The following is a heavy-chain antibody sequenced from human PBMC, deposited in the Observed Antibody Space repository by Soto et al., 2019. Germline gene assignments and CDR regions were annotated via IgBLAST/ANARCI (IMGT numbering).Heavy chain of an antibody. CDR2: SHQSVNT. J-gene: IGHJ4*02. Sequence: QVQLQESGPGLVKPSGTLSLTCAVSGVSISRHNLWPWVRQTSGKGLEWIEESHQSVNTNYKSSLESRGIISVYKSKSQFSNNRSSVTVADTGVYSCATRDTSRLNWGQGTLVTVSS. V-gene: IGHV4-4*02. CDR3: ATRDTSRLN. CDR1: GVSISRHNL. D-gene: IGHD6-13*01.